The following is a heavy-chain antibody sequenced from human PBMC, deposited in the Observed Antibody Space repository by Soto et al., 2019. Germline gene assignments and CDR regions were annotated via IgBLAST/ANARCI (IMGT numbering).Heavy chain of an antibody. V-gene: IGHV4-34*01. CDR3: ATNTEFKYEY. J-gene: IGHJ4*02. Sequence: PSETLSLTCAVFGGSLSGYNWNWIRQSPGKGPEFIGEINHFGATNHNPSLKSRITMSVDTSKSQFSLKLSSVTAADTAVYYCATNTEFKYEYWGQGALVTVSS. CDR2: INHFGAT. D-gene: IGHD7-27*01. CDR1: GGSLSGYN.